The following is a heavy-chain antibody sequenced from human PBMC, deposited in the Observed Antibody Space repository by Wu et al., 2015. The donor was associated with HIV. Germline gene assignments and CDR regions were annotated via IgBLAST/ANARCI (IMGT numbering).Heavy chain of an antibody. CDR1: GYSFTDYY. D-gene: IGHD3-9*01. V-gene: IGHV1-2*02. CDR2: INPDTGGT. J-gene: IGHJ6*03. CDR3: ARDWRFRGVFDDLYMDV. Sequence: VLLEQSGAQIQKSGASVTVSCKTSGYSFTDYYIHWVRQAPGQGLQWMGYINPDTGGTNYSHNFKGSVTMSSDTSLSTVYMVLTRPRLNDTAIYYCARDWRFRGVFDDLYMDVWGNGTTVVVSS.